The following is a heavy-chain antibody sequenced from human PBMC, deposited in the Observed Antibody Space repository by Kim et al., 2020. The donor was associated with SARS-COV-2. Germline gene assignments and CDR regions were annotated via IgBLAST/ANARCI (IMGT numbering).Heavy chain of an antibody. CDR3: ARVLNYGYYFDY. V-gene: IGHV4-59*01. CDR1: GGSINSYY. J-gene: IGHJ4*02. D-gene: IGHD4-17*01. CDR2: IYYSGST. Sequence: SETLSLTCTVSGGSINSYYWNWFRKHSGKGLEWIGYIYYSGSTNYNPSLKSRVTISVDTYMNQFSLKLRSVTASDTAVYYCARVLNYGYYFDYWGQGTQV.